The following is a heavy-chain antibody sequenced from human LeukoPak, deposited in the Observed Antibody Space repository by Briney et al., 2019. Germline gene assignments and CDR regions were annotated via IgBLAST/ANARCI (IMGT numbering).Heavy chain of an antibody. CDR1: GDSIDSYY. D-gene: IGHD1-26*01. J-gene: IGHJ4*02. CDR2: VFYSGPT. CDR3: AGRSARYFDS. V-gene: IGHV4-59*01. Sequence: PLETLSLTCTVSGDSIDSYYWSWSRQPPGEGLQWIGYVFYSGPTNYDASLKSRVAISVDRSKNQFSLKLTSVSAADTAVYYCAGRSARYFDSWGQGTPVTVSS.